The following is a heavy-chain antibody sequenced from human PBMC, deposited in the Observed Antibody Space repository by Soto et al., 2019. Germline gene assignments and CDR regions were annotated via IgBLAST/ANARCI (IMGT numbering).Heavy chain of an antibody. CDR3: ARARVAGLTGGYFYYAMDA. J-gene: IGHJ6*02. CDR1: AGTFRRYS. D-gene: IGHD3-9*01. Sequence: QIQLVQSGAEVKQPGSSVRVSCKASAGTFRRYSINWVRQAPGQGLEWMGGIIPMFGAPNYAQKFQGRLTITADESTSTAYMELSRLRPEDTAVYYCARARVAGLTGGYFYYAMDAWGQGTTVTVSS. CDR2: IIPMFGAP. V-gene: IGHV1-69*12.